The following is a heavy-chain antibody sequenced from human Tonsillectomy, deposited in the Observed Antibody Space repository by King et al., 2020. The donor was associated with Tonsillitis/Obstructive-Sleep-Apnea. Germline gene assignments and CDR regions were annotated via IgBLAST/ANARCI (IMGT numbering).Heavy chain of an antibody. V-gene: IGHV3-48*02. Sequence: EVQLVESGGGLVQPGGSLRLSCAASGFTFSSYSMNWVRQAPGKGLEWVSYISSSSSTIYYADSVKGRVTISRDNAKNSLYLQMNSLRDEDTAVYYCARGNCSSTSCSLGYWGQGTLVTVSS. D-gene: IGHD2-2*01. CDR1: GFTFSSYS. J-gene: IGHJ4*02. CDR3: ARGNCSSTSCSLGY. CDR2: ISSSSSTI.